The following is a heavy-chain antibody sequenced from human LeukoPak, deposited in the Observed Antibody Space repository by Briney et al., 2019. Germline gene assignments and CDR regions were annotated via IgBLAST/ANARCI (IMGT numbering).Heavy chain of an antibody. V-gene: IGHV4-59*08. CDR3: ARGGTILRYFDY. J-gene: IGHJ4*02. D-gene: IGHD3-3*01. CDR1: GGSISSYY. Sequence: SETLSLTCTVSGGSISSYYWSWIRQPPGKGLEWIGYIYYSGSTNYNPSLKSRATISVDTSKNQFSLKLSSVTAADTAVYYCARGGTILRYFDYWGQGTLVTVSS. CDR2: IYYSGST.